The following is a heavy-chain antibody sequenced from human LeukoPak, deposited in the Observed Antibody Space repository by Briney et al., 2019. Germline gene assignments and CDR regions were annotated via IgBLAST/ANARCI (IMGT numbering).Heavy chain of an antibody. CDR3: ARGYCSSTSCYTWGYYYMDV. CDR1: GGTFSSYA. CDR2: IIPIFGTA. V-gene: IGHV1-69*05. D-gene: IGHD2-2*02. Sequence: SVKVSCKASGGTFSSYAISWVRQAPGQGLEWMGGIIPIFGTANYAQKFQGRVTITTDGSTSTAYMELSSLRSEDTAVYYCARGYCSSTSCYTWGYYYMDVWGKGTTVTVSS. J-gene: IGHJ6*03.